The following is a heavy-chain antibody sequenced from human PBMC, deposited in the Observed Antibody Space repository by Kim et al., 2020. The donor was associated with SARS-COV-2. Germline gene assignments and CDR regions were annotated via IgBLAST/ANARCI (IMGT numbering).Heavy chain of an antibody. D-gene: IGHD4-17*01. CDR2: IYTSGGST. CDR3: ATISDYGDTDS. Sequence: ASVKVSCKASGYTFTNYYIHWVRQAPGQGLEWMGVIYTSGGSTTNAQKFRDRVTMTRDTSASTVYMELSSLKSEDTAVYYCATISDYGDTDSWGQGALVT. V-gene: IGHV1-46*01. J-gene: IGHJ4*02. CDR1: GYTFTNYY.